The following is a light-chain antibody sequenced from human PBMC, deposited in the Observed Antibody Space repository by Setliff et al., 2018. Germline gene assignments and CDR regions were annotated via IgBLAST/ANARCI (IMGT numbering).Light chain of an antibody. Sequence: VLTQPPSVSGAPGQRVTISCTGSSSNIGAGYDVHWYQQLPGTAPKLLIYDNTIRASGVPDRFSASKSGTSASLAITGLQAEDEADYYCHSYDSSLSDWFFGGGTKATVL. CDR1: SSNIGAGYD. J-gene: IGLJ2*01. V-gene: IGLV1-40*01. CDR3: HSYDSSLSDWF. CDR2: DNT.